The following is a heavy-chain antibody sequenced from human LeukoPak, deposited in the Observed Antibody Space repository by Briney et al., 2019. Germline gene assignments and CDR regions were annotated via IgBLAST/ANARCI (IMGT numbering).Heavy chain of an antibody. D-gene: IGHD3-10*01. CDR2: IYYSGGT. V-gene: IGHV4-30-4*01. CDR1: GGSISSGDYY. Sequence: SETLSLTCTVSGGSISSGDYYWSWIRQPPGKGLEWIGYIYYSGGTYYNLSLKSRVTISVDTSKNQFSLKLSSVTAADTAVYYCAREWFGEFNDAFDIWGQGTMVTVSS. CDR3: AREWFGEFNDAFDI. J-gene: IGHJ3*02.